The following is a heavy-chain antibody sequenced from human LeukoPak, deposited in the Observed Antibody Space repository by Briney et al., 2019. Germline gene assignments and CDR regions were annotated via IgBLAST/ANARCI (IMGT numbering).Heavy chain of an antibody. CDR2: IYPSDSDT. J-gene: IGHJ4*02. CDR3: GRRGATFFDY. Sequence: GASLKISCKGSGYSFTSYWIGWVRQLPGKGLEWMGIIYPSDSDTRYSPSFQGQVTISADKSISTAYLQWSSLKASDTAMYYCGRRGATFFDYWGQGTLVTVSS. D-gene: IGHD4/OR15-4a*01. CDR1: GYSFTSYW. V-gene: IGHV5-51*01.